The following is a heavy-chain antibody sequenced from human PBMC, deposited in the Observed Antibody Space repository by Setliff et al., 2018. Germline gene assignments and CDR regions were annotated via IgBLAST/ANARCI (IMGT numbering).Heavy chain of an antibody. V-gene: IGHV3-73*01. D-gene: IGHD6-13*01. CDR3: AAAPAGSDVFDM. J-gene: IGHJ3*02. CDR2: IRSKSDSYAT. Sequence: GGSLRLSCAASGFTFSVSAMYWVRQASGKGLEWVGRIRSKSDSYATIYASSVRGSFTIPRDDSKNTAYLQMNSLKTEDTAVYYCAAAPAGSDVFDMWGQGTMVTVSS. CDR1: GFTFSVSA.